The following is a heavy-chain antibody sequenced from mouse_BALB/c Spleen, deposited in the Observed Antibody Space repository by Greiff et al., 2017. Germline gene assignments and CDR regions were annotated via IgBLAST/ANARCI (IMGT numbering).Heavy chain of an antibody. CDR3: TREGAIYYGYGCDY. J-gene: IGHJ2*01. Sequence: LQQPGSELVRPGASVKLSCKASGYTFTSYWMHWVKQRPGQGLEWIGNIYPGSGSTNYDEKFKSKATLTVDTSSSTAYMQLSSLTSEDSAVYYCTREGAIYYGYGCDYWGQGTTLTVAS. CDR1: GYTFTSYW. D-gene: IGHD2-2*01. CDR2: IYPGSGST. V-gene: IGHV1S22*01.